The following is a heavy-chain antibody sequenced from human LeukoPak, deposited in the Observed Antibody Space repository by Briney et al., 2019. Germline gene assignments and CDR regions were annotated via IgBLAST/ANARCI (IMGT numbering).Heavy chain of an antibody. D-gene: IGHD3-10*01. J-gene: IGHJ4*02. V-gene: IGHV3-23*01. CDR2: IGGSGGNT. CDR1: GLTFSSYA. Sequence: RPGGSLRLSCAASGLTFSSYAMSWVRQAPGKGLEWVSAIGGSGGNTYYADSVKGRFTISRDNSKNTLSLQMNSLGAEDTAVYYCAKDGVYGSGSSYYFDYWGQGTLVTVSS. CDR3: AKDGVYGSGSSYYFDY.